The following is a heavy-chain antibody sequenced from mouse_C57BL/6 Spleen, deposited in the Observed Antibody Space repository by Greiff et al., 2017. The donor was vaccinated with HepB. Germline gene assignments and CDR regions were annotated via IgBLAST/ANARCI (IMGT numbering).Heavy chain of an antibody. D-gene: IGHD1-1*01. J-gene: IGHJ2*01. CDR3: ARKSSSLDY. CDR2: INPYNGGT. V-gene: IGHV1-19*01. Sequence: EVMLVESGPVLVKPGASVKMSCKASGYTFTDYYMNWVKQSHGKSLEWIGVINPYNGGTSYNQKFKGKAPLTVDQSSSTAYMERNSLTSEDSAVYDCARKSSSLDYWGQGTTRTVAS. CDR1: GYTFTDYY.